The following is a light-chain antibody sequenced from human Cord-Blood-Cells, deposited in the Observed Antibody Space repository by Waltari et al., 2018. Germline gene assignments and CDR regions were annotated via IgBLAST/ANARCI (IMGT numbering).Light chain of an antibody. V-gene: IGKV1-8*01. J-gene: IGKJ3*01. Sequence: AIQMTQPPSSFSASTGASVTITFRASQGISSYLAWYQQKPGNSPNPLLYAASTLQSGVPSRFSGCGSGTDFTLTSSCLQSEDFATYYCQQYYSYPFTFGPGTKVDIK. CDR3: QQYYSYPFT. CDR2: AAS. CDR1: QGISSY.